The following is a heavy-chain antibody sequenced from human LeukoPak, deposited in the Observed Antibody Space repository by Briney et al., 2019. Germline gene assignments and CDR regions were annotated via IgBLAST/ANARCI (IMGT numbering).Heavy chain of an antibody. D-gene: IGHD1-26*01. V-gene: IGHV3-74*01. CDR3: ARDLSGAWDF. J-gene: IGHJ4*02. CDR2: INEDGSIT. Sequence: GGSLRLSCADSGFSFSRYWMHWVRQVPGKGLVWVSRINEDGSITNYADSVKGRFTISRDNAKRTLYLQMHSLRAEDTAMYYCARDLSGAWDFWGQGTLVTVSS. CDR1: GFSFSRYW.